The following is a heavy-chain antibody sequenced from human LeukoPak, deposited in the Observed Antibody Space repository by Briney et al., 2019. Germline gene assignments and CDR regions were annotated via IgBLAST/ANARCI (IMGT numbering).Heavy chain of an antibody. D-gene: IGHD3-9*01. CDR3: AKDVRAYYDILTGYFDY. CDR2: NSGSGGST. CDR1: GFTFSSYA. J-gene: IGHJ4*02. V-gene: IGHV3-23*01. Sequence: GGSLRLSCAASGFTFSSYAMSWVRQAPGKGLEWVSANSGSGGSTYYADSVKGRFTISRDNSKNTLYLQMNSLRAEDTAVYYCAKDVRAYYDILTGYFDYWGQGTLVTVSS.